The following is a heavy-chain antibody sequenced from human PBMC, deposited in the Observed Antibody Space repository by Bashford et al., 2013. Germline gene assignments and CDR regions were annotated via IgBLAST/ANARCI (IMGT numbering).Heavy chain of an antibody. CDR3: ARNMNSGLDP. CDR2: INPSGGST. V-gene: IGHV1-46*01. Sequence: ASVKVSCRASGYIFTSYYIHWVRQAPGQGLEWMGMINPSGGSTSYAQKFQGRVTMTRDTSTSTVYMELSSLRSEDTAVYYCARNMNSGLDPWGQGTLVTVSS. D-gene: IGHD4-23*01. CDR1: GYIFTSYY. J-gene: IGHJ5*02.